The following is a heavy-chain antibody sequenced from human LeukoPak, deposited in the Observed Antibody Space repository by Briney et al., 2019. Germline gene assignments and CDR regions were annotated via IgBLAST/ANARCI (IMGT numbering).Heavy chain of an antibody. J-gene: IGHJ3*02. D-gene: IGHD2-2*01. CDR3: ARIYCSSTSCYPHDAFDI. CDR2: INPNSGGT. CDR1: GYTFTGYY. V-gene: IGHV1-2*02. Sequence: ASVKVSCKASGYTFTGYYMHWVRQAPGQGLEWMGWINPNSGGTNYAQKFQGRVTMTRDTSISTAYMELSRLRSDDTAVYYCARIYCSSTSCYPHDAFDIWAKGQWSPSLQ.